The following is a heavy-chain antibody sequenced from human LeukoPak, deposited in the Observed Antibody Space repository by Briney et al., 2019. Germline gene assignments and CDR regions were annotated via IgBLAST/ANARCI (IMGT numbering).Heavy chain of an antibody. D-gene: IGHD6-19*01. J-gene: IGHJ4*02. CDR3: ARGLGYSSSFVGQRDSQKYSSGWYYFDY. CDR1: GGSFSGYY. V-gene: IGHV4-34*01. CDR2: INHSGST. Sequence: PSETLSLTCAVYGGSFSGYYWSWIRQPPGKGLEWIGEINHSGSTNYNPSLKSRVTISVDTSKNQFSLKLSSVTAADTAVYYCARGLGYSSSFVGQRDSQKYSSGWYYFDYWGQGTLVTVSS.